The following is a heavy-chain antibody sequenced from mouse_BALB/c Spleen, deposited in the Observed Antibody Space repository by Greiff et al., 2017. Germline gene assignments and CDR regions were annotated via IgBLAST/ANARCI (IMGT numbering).Heavy chain of an antibody. CDR2: ISYSGST. CDR1: GYSITSDYA. CDR3: ARVYGNYVSLDV. D-gene: IGHD2-10*02. Sequence: EVKLMESGPGLVKPSQSLSLTCTVTGYSITSDYAWTWIRQFPGNKLEWMGYISYSGSTSYNPSLKSRISITRDTSKNQFFLQLNSVTTEDTATYYCARVYGNYVSLDVWGAGTTVTVSS. V-gene: IGHV3-2*02. J-gene: IGHJ1*01.